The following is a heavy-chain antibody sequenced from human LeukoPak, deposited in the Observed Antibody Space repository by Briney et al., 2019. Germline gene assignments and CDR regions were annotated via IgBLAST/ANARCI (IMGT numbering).Heavy chain of an antibody. CDR2: VRWKSGSV. Sequence: PGRSLRLSCAASVYTLDDYAMHWVPQAPGKGLEWVSDVRWKSGSVGYADSVKSRFTISRDNAKNSLYLQMSSLRAEDTALYYCLLTRACGMDVWGQGTTVTVSS. CDR1: VYTLDDYA. D-gene: IGHD4-11*01. V-gene: IGHV3-9*01. CDR3: LLTRACGMDV. J-gene: IGHJ6*02.